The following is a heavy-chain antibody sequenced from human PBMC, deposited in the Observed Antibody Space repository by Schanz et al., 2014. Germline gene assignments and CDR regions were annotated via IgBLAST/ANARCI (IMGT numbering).Heavy chain of an antibody. D-gene: IGHD3-9*01. CDR2: ISGSGGDT. J-gene: IGHJ4*02. V-gene: IGHV3-23*04. CDR1: GFTFSDAW. Sequence: EVQLVESGGGLVKPGGSLRLSCAASGFTFSDAWMTWVRQAPGQGLEWVSTISGSGGDTYPADSVKGRFIISRDNSKNTLYLQVNSLRAEDTAVYYCAKHVRSLTGNDYWGQGTLVTVSS. CDR3: AKHVRSLTGNDY.